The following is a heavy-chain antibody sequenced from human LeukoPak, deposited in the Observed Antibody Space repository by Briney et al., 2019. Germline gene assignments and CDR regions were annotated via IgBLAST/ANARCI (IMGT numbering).Heavy chain of an antibody. V-gene: IGHV1-2*02. Sequence: ASVKVSCKASGYTFTGYYLYWMRQAPGQGLEWMGWINPQSGGTKYAQKFQGRVTMTRDTSISTAYMELTRLRSDDTAVYYCARDNGDYWFDYWGQGTLVTVSS. D-gene: IGHD4-17*01. CDR3: ARDNGDYWFDY. J-gene: IGHJ4*02. CDR1: GYTFTGYY. CDR2: INPQSGGT.